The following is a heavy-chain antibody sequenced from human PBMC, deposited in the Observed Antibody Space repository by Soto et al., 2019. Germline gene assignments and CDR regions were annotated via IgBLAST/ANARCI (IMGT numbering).Heavy chain of an antibody. Sequence: GESLKISCKGSGYSFTSYWIGWVRQMPGKGLEWMGIIYPGDSDTRYSPSFQGQVTISADKSISTAYLQWSSLKASDTAMYYCARVLRGSSGWYLGMDYCGQGTLVTVSS. V-gene: IGHV5-51*01. CDR2: IYPGDSDT. CDR1: GYSFTSYW. D-gene: IGHD6-19*01. J-gene: IGHJ4*02. CDR3: ARVLRGSSGWYLGMDY.